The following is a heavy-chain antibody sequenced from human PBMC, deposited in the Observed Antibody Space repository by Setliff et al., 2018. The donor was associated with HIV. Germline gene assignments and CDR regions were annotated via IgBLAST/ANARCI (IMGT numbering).Heavy chain of an antibody. CDR1: GASISSHY. J-gene: IGHJ5*02. CDR2: IYYSGST. CDR3: ARGGYSSRWYTWFDP. Sequence: PSETLSLTCSVSGASISSHYWNWIRQPPGKGLEWIGYIYYSGSTNYNPSLKSRVTISVDTSKNQFSLKLSSVTAADTAVYYCARGGYSSRWYTWFDPWGQGTLVTVSS. D-gene: IGHD6-13*01. V-gene: IGHV4-59*11.